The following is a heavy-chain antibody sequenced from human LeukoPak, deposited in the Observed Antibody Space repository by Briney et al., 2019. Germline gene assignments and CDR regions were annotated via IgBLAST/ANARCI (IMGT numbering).Heavy chain of an antibody. J-gene: IGHJ4*02. CDR1: GYSFTSYW. D-gene: IGHD2-2*01. CDR3: ARLRPMGPSTY. CDR2: IYPGDSDI. Sequence: GESLKISCKGSGYSFTSYWIAWVRQMPGEGLEWMGIIYPGDSDIRYSPSFQGQVTISADKSITTAYLQWSSLRASDTAMYYCARLRPMGPSTYWGQGTLVTVSS. V-gene: IGHV5-51*01.